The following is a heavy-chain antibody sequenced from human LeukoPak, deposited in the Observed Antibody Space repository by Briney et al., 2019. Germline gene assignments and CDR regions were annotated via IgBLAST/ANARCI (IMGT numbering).Heavy chain of an antibody. D-gene: IGHD3-22*01. V-gene: IGHV1-69*13. J-gene: IGHJ3*02. CDR3: ARDRSKVYYYDSSGYSPDAFDI. Sequence: SVKVSCKASGGTFSSYAISWVRQAPGQGLEWMGGIIPIFGTANYAQKFQGRVTITADESTSTAYMELSSLRSEDTAVYYCARDRSKVYYYDSSGYSPDAFDIWGQGTMVTVSS. CDR2: IIPIFGTA. CDR1: GGTFSSYA.